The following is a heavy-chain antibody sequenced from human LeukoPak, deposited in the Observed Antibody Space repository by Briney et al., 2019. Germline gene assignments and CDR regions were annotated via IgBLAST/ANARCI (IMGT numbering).Heavy chain of an antibody. CDR2: ISAYNGNT. V-gene: IGHV1-18*01. J-gene: IGHJ4*02. CDR3: AISSEIDMATHPFDY. Sequence: ASVKVSCKASGYTFTSYGISWVRQAPGQGLEWMGWISAYNGNTNYAQKLQGRVTMTTDTSTSTAYMELRSLRSDDTAVYYCAISSEIDMATHPFDYWGQGTLVTVSS. CDR1: GYTFTSYG. D-gene: IGHD5-24*01.